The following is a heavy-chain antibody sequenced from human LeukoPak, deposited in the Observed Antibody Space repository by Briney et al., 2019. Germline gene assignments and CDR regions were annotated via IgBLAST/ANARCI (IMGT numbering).Heavy chain of an antibody. CDR1: EFTLSSHP. Sequence: VGSLRLSCAASEFTLSSHPMGGVHRAPGKGLEWVSSICSSSGCTYYADSVRGRFAISRDDSKNTLYLQMNSLRAEDTAVYYCARISLPPSDNFDSWGQGTLVTVSS. J-gene: IGHJ4*02. V-gene: IGHV3-23*01. CDR2: ICSSSGCT. CDR3: ARISLPPSDNFDS. D-gene: IGHD2-15*01.